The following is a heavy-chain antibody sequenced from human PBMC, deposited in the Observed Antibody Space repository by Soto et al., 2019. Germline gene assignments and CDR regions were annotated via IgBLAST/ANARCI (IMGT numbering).Heavy chain of an antibody. J-gene: IGHJ5*02. V-gene: IGHV1-69*01. Sequence: QVQLVQSGAEVKKPGSSVKVSCKASGGTFSRYAISWVRQAPGQGLEWMGGIIPIFGTANYAQKFQGRVTITADESTSAAYMELSSLRSEDTAVYYCAKENYGSGSSNWFDPWGQGSLVTVSS. D-gene: IGHD3-10*01. CDR1: GGTFSRYA. CDR2: IIPIFGTA. CDR3: AKENYGSGSSNWFDP.